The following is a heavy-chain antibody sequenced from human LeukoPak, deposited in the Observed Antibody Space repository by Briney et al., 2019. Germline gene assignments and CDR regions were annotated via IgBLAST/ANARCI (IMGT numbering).Heavy chain of an antibody. CDR2: INPNSGGT. D-gene: IGHD6-19*01. CDR1: GYTFTDYY. V-gene: IGHV1-2*02. Sequence: GASVKVSCKASGYTFTDYYIHWVRQAPGQGLEWMGWINPNSGGTNYAQKFQGRVTMTRDTSISTAYMELSRLRSDDTAVYYCARGSRLGIAVAGDAFDIWGQGTMVTVSS. CDR3: ARGSRLGIAVAGDAFDI. J-gene: IGHJ3*02.